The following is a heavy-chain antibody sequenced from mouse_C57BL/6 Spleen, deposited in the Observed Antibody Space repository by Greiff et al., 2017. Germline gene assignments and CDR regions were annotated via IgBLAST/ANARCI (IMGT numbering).Heavy chain of an antibody. CDR3: ARSDYGNYYAMDY. CDR1: GYTFTSYG. D-gene: IGHD2-1*01. V-gene: IGHV1-81*01. J-gene: IGHJ4*01. CDR2: IYPRSGNT. Sequence: QVQLQQSGAELARPGASVKLSCKASGYTFTSYGISWVKQRTGQGLEWIGEIYPRSGNTYYNEKFKGKATLTADKPSSTAYMKLRSLTSEDSAVYFCARSDYGNYYAMDYWGQGTSVTVSS.